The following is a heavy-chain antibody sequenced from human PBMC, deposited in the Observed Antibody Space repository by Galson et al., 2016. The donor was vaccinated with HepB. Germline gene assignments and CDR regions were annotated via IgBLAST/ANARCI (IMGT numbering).Heavy chain of an antibody. V-gene: IGHV4-61*09. CDR2: IYTSGST. J-gene: IGHJ5*02. D-gene: IGHD6-6*01. CDR1: GGSISSGSYY. Sequence: TLSLTCTVSGGSISSGSYYWSWIRQPAGKGLEWIGHIYTSGSTNYNPSLKSRVTISVDTSKNQFSLKLSSVTAADTAVYYCAKSLVWPTKFDPWGQGTLVTVSS. CDR3: AKSLVWPTKFDP.